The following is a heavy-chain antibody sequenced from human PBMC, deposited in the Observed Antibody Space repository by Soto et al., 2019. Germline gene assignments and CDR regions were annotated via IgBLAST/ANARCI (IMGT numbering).Heavy chain of an antibody. CDR1: EFTFSAST. J-gene: IGHJ4*02. CDR3: ARGARWLQFTPLDY. CDR2: VRTKANNYAT. D-gene: IGHD5-12*01. V-gene: IGHV3-73*01. Sequence: PGGSLRLSCAASEFTFSASTMHWVRQASGKGLEWVGRVRTKANNYATTYAASVKGRFTISRDNSKNTLYLQMNSLRAEDTAVYYCARGARWLQFTPLDYWGQGTLVTVSS.